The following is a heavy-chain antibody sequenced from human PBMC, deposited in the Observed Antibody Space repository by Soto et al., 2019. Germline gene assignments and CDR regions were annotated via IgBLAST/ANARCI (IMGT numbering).Heavy chain of an antibody. Sequence: QVQLVQSGAEGKKPGASVKVSCKASGYTFSSYDINWVRQATGQGLEWMGWMIPNSGKIGYAQKFQGRLTMTRNTSISTAYMELSSLRSEDTAVYYCARDYGDYSGDYWGQGTLVTVSS. CDR3: ARDYGDYSGDY. V-gene: IGHV1-8*01. CDR2: MIPNSGKI. CDR1: GYTFSSYD. J-gene: IGHJ4*02. D-gene: IGHD4-17*01.